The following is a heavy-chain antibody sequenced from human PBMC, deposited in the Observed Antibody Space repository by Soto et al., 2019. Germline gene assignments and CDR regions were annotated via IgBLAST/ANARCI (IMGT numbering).Heavy chain of an antibody. V-gene: IGHV1-69*06. CDR2: IVPNVGTV. J-gene: IGHJ4*02. Sequence: QMQLVQSGAEVKKPGSSVKVSCKASGGTLSSFINYPINWVRQAPGQGLEWMGGIVPNVGTVNYAQTFQGRVTITADKPTGTADMELSSLRSEDTALYYCARRDTSGFLRYFDNCGQGTLVTVSS. D-gene: IGHD3-3*01. CDR1: GGTLSSFINYP. CDR3: ARRDTSGFLRYFDN.